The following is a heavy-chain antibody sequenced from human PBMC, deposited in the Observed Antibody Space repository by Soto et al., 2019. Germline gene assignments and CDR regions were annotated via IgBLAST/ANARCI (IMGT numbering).Heavy chain of an antibody. J-gene: IGHJ4*02. Sequence: QITLKESGPTLVKPTQTLTLTCTFSGFSLSTSGVGVGWIRQPPGKALEWLALIYWDDDKRYSPSLKSRLTITKDTSKNQVVLTMTNMDPVDTATYYCAHLPLMITFGGVIVTYFDYWGQGTLVTVSS. V-gene: IGHV2-5*02. CDR1: GFSLSTSGVG. CDR3: AHLPLMITFGGVIVTYFDY. D-gene: IGHD3-16*02. CDR2: IYWDDDK.